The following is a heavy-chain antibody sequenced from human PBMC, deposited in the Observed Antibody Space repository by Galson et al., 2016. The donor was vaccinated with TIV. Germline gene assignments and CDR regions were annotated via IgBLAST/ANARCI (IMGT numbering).Heavy chain of an antibody. J-gene: IGHJ3*01. CDR1: GFTFSSYA. CDR2: IYSGGTP. D-gene: IGHD2-15*01. Sequence: SLRLSCAASGFTFSSYAMNWVRQAPGKGLEWVSTIYSGGTPEYADSVKGRFIISRDTLKNTVSLQMNTLRTEDTAVYFCARVQESLAAVEAFDVWGQGTLVTVSS. V-gene: IGHV3-23*05. CDR3: ARVQESLAAVEAFDV.